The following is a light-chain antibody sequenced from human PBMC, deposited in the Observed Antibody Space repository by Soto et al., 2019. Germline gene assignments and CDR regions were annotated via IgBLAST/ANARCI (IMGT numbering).Light chain of an antibody. Sequence: QSALTQPRSVSGSPGQSVTISCSGTSSDLGGYNYVSWYQHHPGKAPKLMIYDVTLRPSGVPDRFSGSKSGNTASLTISGLQAEDEADYYCCSYAGSFTWVFGGGT. J-gene: IGLJ3*02. CDR3: CSYAGSFTWV. V-gene: IGLV2-11*01. CDR1: SSDLGGYNY. CDR2: DVT.